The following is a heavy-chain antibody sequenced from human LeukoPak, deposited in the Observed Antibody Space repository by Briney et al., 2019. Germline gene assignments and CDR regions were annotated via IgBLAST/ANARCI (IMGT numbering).Heavy chain of an antibody. J-gene: IGHJ4*02. Sequence: PGRSLRLSCAASGFTFSSYAMHWVRQAPGKGLEWVAVISYDGSNKYYADSVKGRFTISRDNSMNTLYLQMNSLRAEDTAVYYCARDRGYYDSSGSFDYWGQGTLVTVSS. CDR3: ARDRGYYDSSGSFDY. V-gene: IGHV3-30-3*01. CDR1: GFTFSSYA. D-gene: IGHD3-22*01. CDR2: ISYDGSNK.